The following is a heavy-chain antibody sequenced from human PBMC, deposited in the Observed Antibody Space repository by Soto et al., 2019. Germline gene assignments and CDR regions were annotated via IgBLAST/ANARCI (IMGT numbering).Heavy chain of an antibody. CDR3: ARARATIAAAAIFDC. D-gene: IGHD6-13*01. CDR2: VYRTGST. J-gene: IGHJ4*02. Sequence: XXXRXPXGKGLEWIGEVYRTGSTNYNPSLESRLTISVDKSKNQFSLKLTSVTAADTAVYYCARARATIAAAAIFDCWGQGTLVTVSS. V-gene: IGHV4-4*02.